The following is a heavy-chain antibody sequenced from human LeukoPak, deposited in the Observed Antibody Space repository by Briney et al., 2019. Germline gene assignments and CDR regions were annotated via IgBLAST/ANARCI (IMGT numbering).Heavy chain of an antibody. CDR3: AREGKQYDS. J-gene: IGHJ5*02. CDR2: ISYDGSNK. Sequence: QPGGSLRLSCVASGFTLSSYAMHWVRQAPGKGLEWVTVISYDGSNKYSADSVKGRFTISRDNSKTTLYLQMNSLRAEDTAVYYCAREGKQYDSWGQGTLVTVSS. D-gene: IGHD3-3*01. CDR1: GFTLSSYA. V-gene: IGHV3-30-3*01.